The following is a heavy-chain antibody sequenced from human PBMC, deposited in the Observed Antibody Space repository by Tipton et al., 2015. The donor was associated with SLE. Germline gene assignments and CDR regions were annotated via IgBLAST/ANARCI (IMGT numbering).Heavy chain of an antibody. V-gene: IGHV4-38-2*02. CDR3: ARSRGGSGRYGLNYFDY. J-gene: IGHJ4*02. CDR2: INHSGST. D-gene: IGHD3-10*01. Sequence: TLSLTCTVSGYSISSGYYWGWIRQPPGKGLEWIGEINHSGSTNYNPSLKSRVTISVDTSKNQFSLKLSSVTAADTAVYYCARSRGGSGRYGLNYFDYWGQGTLVTVSS. CDR1: GYSISSGYY.